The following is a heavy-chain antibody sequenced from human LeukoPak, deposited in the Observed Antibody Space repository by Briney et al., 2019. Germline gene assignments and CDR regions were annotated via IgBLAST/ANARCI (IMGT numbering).Heavy chain of an antibody. V-gene: IGHV3-23*01. J-gene: IGHJ5*02. CDR3: AKPHLLRYFDWLLSDNWFDP. CDR2: ISGSGGST. D-gene: IGHD3-9*01. Sequence: GGTLRLSCAASGFTFSSYGMSWVRQAPGKGLEWVSAISGSGGSTYYADSVKGRFTISRDNSKNTLYLQMNSLRAEDTAVYYCAKPHLLRYFDWLLSDNWFDPWGQGTLVTVSS. CDR1: GFTFSSYG.